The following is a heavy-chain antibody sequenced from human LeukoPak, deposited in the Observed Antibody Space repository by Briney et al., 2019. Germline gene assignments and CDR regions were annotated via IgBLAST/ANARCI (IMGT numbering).Heavy chain of an antibody. CDR2: IYYSGST. CDR1: GGSISSYY. D-gene: IGHD5-18*01. CDR3: ARGSDTAMVPYYFDY. Sequence: SETLSLTCTVSGGSISSYYWSWIRQPPGKGLEWLGYIYYSGSTNYNPSLKGRVTISVDTSKNQFSLKLSSVTAADTAVYYCARGSDTAMVPYYFDYWGQGTLVTVSS. V-gene: IGHV4-59*01. J-gene: IGHJ4*02.